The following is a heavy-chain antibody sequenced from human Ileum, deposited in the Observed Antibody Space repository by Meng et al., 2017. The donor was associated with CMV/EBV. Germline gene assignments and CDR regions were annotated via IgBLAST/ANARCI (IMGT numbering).Heavy chain of an antibody. J-gene: IGHJ4*02. Sequence: ESLKISCAASGFTFSNYAMSWIRQPPGKGLEWIGEINHSGSTNYNPSLKSRVTISVDTSKNQFSLKLSSVTAADTAVYYCARGRDFWSGYYDYWGQGTLVTVSS. V-gene: IGHV4-34*01. CDR2: INHSGST. D-gene: IGHD3-3*01. CDR1: GFTFSNYA. CDR3: ARGRDFWSGYYDY.